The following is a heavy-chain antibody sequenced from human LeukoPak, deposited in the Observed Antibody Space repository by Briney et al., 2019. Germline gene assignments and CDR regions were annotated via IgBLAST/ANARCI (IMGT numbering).Heavy chain of an antibody. J-gene: IGHJ4*02. CDR1: GGSISRGGYY. D-gene: IGHD5-18*01. CDR3: ARGAMARGGYFDY. CDR2: IYHSGST. V-gene: IGHV4-30-2*01. Sequence: PSETLSLTCTVSGGSISRGGYYWSWIRQPPGKGLEWIGYIYHSGSTYYNPSLKSRVTISVDTSKNQFSLKLSSVTAADTAVYYCARGAMARGGYFDYWGQGTLVTVSS.